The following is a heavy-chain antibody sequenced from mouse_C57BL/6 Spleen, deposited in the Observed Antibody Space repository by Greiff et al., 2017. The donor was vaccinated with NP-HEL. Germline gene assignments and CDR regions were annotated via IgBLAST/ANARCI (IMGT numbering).Heavy chain of an antibody. CDR3: ARLGDYDYAMDY. J-gene: IGHJ4*01. D-gene: IGHD2-4*01. V-gene: IGHV1-81*01. CDR2: IYPRSCNT. Sequence: VQLQQSGAELARPGASVKLSCKASGYTFTSSGISWVKQRTGQGLEWIGEIYPRSCNTYYNEKFKGKATLTADKSSSTAYMELRSLTAEDSAVYFCARLGDYDYAMDYWGQGTSVTVAS. CDR1: GYTFTSSG.